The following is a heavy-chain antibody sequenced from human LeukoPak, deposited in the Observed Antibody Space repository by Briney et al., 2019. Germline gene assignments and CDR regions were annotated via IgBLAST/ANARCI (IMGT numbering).Heavy chain of an antibody. V-gene: IGHV3-30*02. CDR3: AKDPIYYAPAAPYYFDY. J-gene: IGHJ4*02. CDR1: GFTFSSYG. D-gene: IGHD2-2*01. CDR2: IQYDGSNK. Sequence: GSLRLSCAASGFTFSSYGMHWVRQAPGKGLEWVAFIQYDGSNKYYTDSVKGRFTISRDDSKNTVYLQMNSLRAEDTAVYYCAKDPIYYAPAAPYYFDYWGQGTLVTVSS.